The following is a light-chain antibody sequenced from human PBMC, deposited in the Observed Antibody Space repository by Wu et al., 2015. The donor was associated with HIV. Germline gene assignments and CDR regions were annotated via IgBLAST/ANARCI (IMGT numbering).Light chain of an antibody. CDR1: QSVGSY. CDR2: DAS. CDR3: QQFGTSPPWT. J-gene: IGKJ1*01. V-gene: IGKV3-20*01. Sequence: EIVLTQSPATLSLSPGERATLSCRASQSVGSYLAWYQQKPGQAPRLLMFDASSRATGIPARFSGSGSGTDFTLTINRLEPEDFAVYYCQQFGTSPPWTFGQGTKVEIK.